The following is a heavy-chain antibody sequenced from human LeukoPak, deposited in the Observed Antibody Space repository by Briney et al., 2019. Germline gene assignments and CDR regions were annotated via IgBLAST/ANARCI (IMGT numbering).Heavy chain of an antibody. J-gene: IGHJ4*02. D-gene: IGHD1-26*01. CDR2: INPNSGGT. V-gene: IGHV1-2*02. Sequence: GASVKVSCKASGYTFTGYYMHWVRQAPGQGLEWMGWINPNSGGTNYAQKLQGRVTMTTDTSTSTAYMELRSLRSDDTAVYYCASLIVGATYYFDYWGQGTLVTVSS. CDR3: ASLIVGATYYFDY. CDR1: GYTFTGYY.